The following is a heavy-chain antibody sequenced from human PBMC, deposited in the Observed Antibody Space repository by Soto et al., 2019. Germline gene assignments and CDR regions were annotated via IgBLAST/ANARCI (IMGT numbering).Heavy chain of an antibody. J-gene: IGHJ5*02. CDR1: GFSISRYW. CDR2: KKQDGSEE. D-gene: IGHD5-18*01. CDR3: ARGGFSYGTGIEH. V-gene: IGHV3-7*01. Sequence: PGGSLRLSCAASGFSISRYWVSWVRQAPGKGLEWVADKKQDGSEEYYVDSVKGRFTVSRDNAKNSVYLQLTSLRVEDTALYYCARGGFSYGTGIEHWGQGALVTVSS.